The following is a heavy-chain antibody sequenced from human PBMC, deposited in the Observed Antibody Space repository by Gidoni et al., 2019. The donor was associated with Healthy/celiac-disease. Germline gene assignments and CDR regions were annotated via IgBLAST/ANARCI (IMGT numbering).Heavy chain of an antibody. D-gene: IGHD2-2*03. V-gene: IGHV1-3*01. CDR2: INAGNGNK. CDR1: GYTFTSYA. Sequence: QVQLVQSGAEVKKPGASVKVSCKASGYTFTSYAMHWVRQAPGQRLEWRGWINAGNGNKKYSQKFQGRVTITRDTSAGTAYMDLSSLRSEDTAVYYCTRGEMDIVVVPAATYYYYYGMDVWGQGTTVTVSS. CDR3: TRGEMDIVVVPAATYYYYYGMDV. J-gene: IGHJ6*02.